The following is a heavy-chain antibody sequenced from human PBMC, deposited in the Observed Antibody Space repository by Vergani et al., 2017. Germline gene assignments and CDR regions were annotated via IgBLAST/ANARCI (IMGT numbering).Heavy chain of an antibody. D-gene: IGHD6-13*01. Sequence: QVQLVQSGAAVKKPGSSVKVSCKASGGTFSSYAIRWVRQAPGQGLEWMGGIIPIFGTANYAQKFQGRVTITADESTSTAYMELSSQRSEDTAVYYCARASQQLGLEAGDYYYDGRDVWGQGTTVTVSS. CDR2: IIPIFGTA. J-gene: IGHJ6*02. CDR3: ARASQQLGLEAGDYYYDGRDV. CDR1: GGTFSSYA. V-gene: IGHV1-69*12.